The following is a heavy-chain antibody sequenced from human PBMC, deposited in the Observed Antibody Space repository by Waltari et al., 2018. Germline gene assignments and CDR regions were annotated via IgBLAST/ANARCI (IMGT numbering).Heavy chain of an antibody. J-gene: IGHJ5*02. CDR1: GGSIGSYY. CDR3: ARAADGSGLDT. Sequence: VQLQESGPGLVKPSETLSLTCLVSGGSIGSYYWAWIRQPPGERLEYFGYVSRSGTTNYHPSLPGRVTSSVDTSRNDFSLRLASVTAADTAIYYCARAADGSGLDTWGPGTLVAVSS. V-gene: IGHV4-4*08. D-gene: IGHD6-19*01. CDR2: VSRSGTT.